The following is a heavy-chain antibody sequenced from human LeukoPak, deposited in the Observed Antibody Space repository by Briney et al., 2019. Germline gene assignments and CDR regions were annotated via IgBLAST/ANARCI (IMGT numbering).Heavy chain of an antibody. D-gene: IGHD4-17*01. J-gene: IGHJ4*02. CDR2: ISIDGSNK. CDR1: GFSFSAYG. CDR3: ARGGLDYGDYYFDF. V-gene: IGHV3-33*05. Sequence: GGSLRLSCAASGFSFSAYGMHWVRPAPGKGLEWVSVISIDGSNKDYVDSVKGRFTISRDDSKNTLYLQMNSLRAKDTAIYYCARGGLDYGDYYFDFWGQGTLITVS.